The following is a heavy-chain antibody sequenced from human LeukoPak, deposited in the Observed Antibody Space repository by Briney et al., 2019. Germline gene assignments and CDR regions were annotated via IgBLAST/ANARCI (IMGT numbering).Heavy chain of an antibody. D-gene: IGHD3-10*01. J-gene: IGHJ4*02. CDR2: ISSRTSAI. CDR3: ARDGDYYGSGSYFIDY. Sequence: PGGSLSLSSAASGFIFSTYRMNWVSQAPGKGLEWVSHISSRTSAIYYADSVKGRFTISRDNGKNTLYLQMNSLRAEDTAVYYCARDGDYYGSGSYFIDYWGQGTLATVSS. CDR1: GFIFSTYR. V-gene: IGHV3-48*01.